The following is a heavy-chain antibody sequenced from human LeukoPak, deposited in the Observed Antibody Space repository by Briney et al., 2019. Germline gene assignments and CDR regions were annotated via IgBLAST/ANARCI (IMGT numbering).Heavy chain of an antibody. Sequence: PGGSLRLSCAASGFTFSDYYMSWVRQAPGKGLEWVANMKEDGGVMYYADSLRGRFTISRDSAQNSVYLQMDNLSAEDTAVYFCARDVWGSDYWGQGALVTVSS. CDR1: GFTFSDYY. D-gene: IGHD3-10*01. V-gene: IGHV3-7*01. J-gene: IGHJ4*02. CDR3: ARDVWGSDY. CDR2: MKEDGGVM.